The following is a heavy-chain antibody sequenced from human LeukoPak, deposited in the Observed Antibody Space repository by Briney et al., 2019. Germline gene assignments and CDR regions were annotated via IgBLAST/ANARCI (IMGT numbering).Heavy chain of an antibody. J-gene: IGHJ6*02. V-gene: IGHV3-30-3*01. CDR1: GFTFSSYA. D-gene: IGHD2-2*01. CDR2: ISYDGSSK. Sequence: GGSLRLSCAASGFTFSSYAMHWVRQAPGKGLEWVAVISYDGSSKYYADSVKGRFTISRDNSKNTLYLQMNSLRAEDTAVYYCARDRGYCSSTSCYSSYYYYGMDVWGQGTTVTVSS. CDR3: ARDRGYCSSTSCYSSYYYYGMDV.